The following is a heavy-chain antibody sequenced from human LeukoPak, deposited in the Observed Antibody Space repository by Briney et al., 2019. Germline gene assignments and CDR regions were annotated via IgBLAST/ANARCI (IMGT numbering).Heavy chain of an antibody. CDR3: ARDPQYCSSTSCYGYFDY. Sequence: GGSLRLSCAASGFTFSSYSMNWVRQAPGKGLEWVSSISSSSSYIYYADSVKGRFTISRDNAKNSLYLQMNSLRAEDTAVHYCARDPQYCSSTSCYGYFDYWGQGTLVTVSS. J-gene: IGHJ4*02. V-gene: IGHV3-21*01. D-gene: IGHD2-2*01. CDR2: ISSSSSYI. CDR1: GFTFSSYS.